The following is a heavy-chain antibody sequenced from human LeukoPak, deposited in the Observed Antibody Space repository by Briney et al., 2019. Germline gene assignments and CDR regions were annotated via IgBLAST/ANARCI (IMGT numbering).Heavy chain of an antibody. CDR3: AREEDSSSWMNFDY. CDR1: GYTFTGYY. J-gene: IGHJ4*02. CDR2: INPNSGGT. V-gene: IGHV1-2*02. D-gene: IGHD6-13*01. Sequence: EASVKVSCKASGYTFTGYYMHWVRQAPGQGLEWMGWINPNSGGTNYAQKFQGRVTMTRDTSISTAYMELSRLRSDDTAVYYCAREEDSSSWMNFDYWGQGTLVTVSS.